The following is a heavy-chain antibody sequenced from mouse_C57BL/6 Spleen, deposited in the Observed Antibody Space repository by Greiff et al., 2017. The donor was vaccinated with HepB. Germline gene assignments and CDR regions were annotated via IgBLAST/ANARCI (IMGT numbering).Heavy chain of an antibody. CDR1: GYAFSSSW. CDR2: IYPGDGDT. J-gene: IGHJ2*01. Sequence: VKLMESGPELVKPGASVKISCKASGYAFSSSWMNWVKQRPGKGLEWIGRIYPGDGDTNYNGKFKGKATLTADKSSSTAYMQLSSLTSEDSAVYFCALKFDYWGQGTTLTVSS. CDR3: ALKFDY. D-gene: IGHD1-3*01. V-gene: IGHV1-82*01.